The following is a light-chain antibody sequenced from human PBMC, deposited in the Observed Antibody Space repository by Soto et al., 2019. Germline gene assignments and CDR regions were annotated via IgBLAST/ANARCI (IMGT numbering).Light chain of an antibody. V-gene: IGKV3-20*01. J-gene: IGKJ4*01. CDR3: QQYGSSPLT. CDR1: QSVSNY. Sequence: THSPGTLSLSQGERATLSSRASQSVSNYFAWYQQKPGQAPRLLIYGASSRATGIPDRFSGSGSGTDFTLTISRLEPEDFAVYYCQQYGSSPLTFAGGTKVDIK. CDR2: GAS.